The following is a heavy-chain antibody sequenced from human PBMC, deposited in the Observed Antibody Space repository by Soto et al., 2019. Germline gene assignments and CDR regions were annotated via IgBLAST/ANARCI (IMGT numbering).Heavy chain of an antibody. CDR3: AKKQPISIKGWAFGMDV. CDR2: TFTGGST. CDR1: GFSVTTHY. J-gene: IGHJ6*02. Sequence: EVQLVETGGGLIQPGGSLRLSCLASGFSVTTHYIIWVRQPPGKGLEWVSTTFTGGSTPYADSVKGRFSISRDNSKNTVYLQMKTLPVEDTAVYYCAKKQPISIKGWAFGMDVWGQGTTVSVSS. V-gene: IGHV3-53*02. D-gene: IGHD1-26*01.